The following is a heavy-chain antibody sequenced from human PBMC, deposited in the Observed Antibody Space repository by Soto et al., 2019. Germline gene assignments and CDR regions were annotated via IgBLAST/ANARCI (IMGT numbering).Heavy chain of an antibody. J-gene: IGHJ6*02. CDR1: GFNFSSYG. V-gene: IGHV3-33*01. Sequence: VQLVESGGGVVQPGRSLRLSCAATGFNFSSYGMHWVRQAPGKGLEWVAVIWYHGRSQFYADSVQGRFTISRDNSKNTLYLHMNSLRAEDTAVYYCARWGRDMDVWGQGTTVTVSS. CDR2: IWYHGRSQ. D-gene: IGHD3-10*01. CDR3: ARWGRDMDV.